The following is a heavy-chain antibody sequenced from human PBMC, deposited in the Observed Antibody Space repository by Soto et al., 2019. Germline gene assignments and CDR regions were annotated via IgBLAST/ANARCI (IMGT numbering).Heavy chain of an antibody. Sequence: QVQLVQSGAEVKKPGASVKVSCKASGYTFTSYDIIWVRQATGQGLEWMGWMKPSTGNTDSAEKFQGRLTMTRNTSISTVYMELSSLSFEDTAVYYCARGRIIVGGGFDPWGQGTLVTVSS. V-gene: IGHV1-8*01. J-gene: IGHJ5*02. CDR2: MKPSTGNT. CDR3: ARGRIIVGGGFDP. D-gene: IGHD1-26*01. CDR1: GYTFTSYD.